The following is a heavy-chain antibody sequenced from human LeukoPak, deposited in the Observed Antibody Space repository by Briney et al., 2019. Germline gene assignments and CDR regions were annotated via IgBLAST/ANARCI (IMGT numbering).Heavy chain of an antibody. CDR3: ARPNFYYVWGIYYNFWGTGDWFAP. J-gene: IGHJ5*02. CDR1: GGSFSGYY. Sequence: PSETLSLTCAVYGGSFSGYYWSWIRQPPGKGLEWIGEINHSGSTNYNPSLKSRVTISVDTSKNQFSLKLSSVTAADTAVYYCARPNFYYVWGIYYNFWGTGDWFAPGGQGPLVTVSS. V-gene: IGHV4-34*01. D-gene: IGHD3-10*01. CDR2: INHSGST.